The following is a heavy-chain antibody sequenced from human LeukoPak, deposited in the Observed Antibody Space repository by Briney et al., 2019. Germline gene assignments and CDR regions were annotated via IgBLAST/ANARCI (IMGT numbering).Heavy chain of an antibody. CDR2: INSDGSST. CDR3: AEDHSSSSWYRVALDAFDI. Sequence: GGSLRLSCAASGFTFSSYWMHWVCQAPGKGLVWVSRINSDGSSTSYADSVKGRFTISRDNSKNTLYLQMNSLRAEDTAVYYCAEDHSSSSWYRVALDAFDIWGQGTMVTVSS. V-gene: IGHV3-74*01. D-gene: IGHD6-13*01. CDR1: GFTFSSYW. J-gene: IGHJ3*02.